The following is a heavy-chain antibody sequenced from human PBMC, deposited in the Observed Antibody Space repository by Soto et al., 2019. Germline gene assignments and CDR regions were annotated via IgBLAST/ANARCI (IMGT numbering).Heavy chain of an antibody. D-gene: IGHD6-13*01. CDR2: IYNSGST. J-gene: IGHJ4*02. CDR1: GGSISSYY. Sequence: SETLSLTCTVSGGSISSYYWSWIRQPPGKGLEWIGYIYNSGSTNYNPSLKSRVTISVDTSKNQFSLKLSSVTAADTAVYYCARGSTGYSSSWYRHWGQGTLVTVSS. CDR3: ARGSTGYSSSWYRH. V-gene: IGHV4-59*08.